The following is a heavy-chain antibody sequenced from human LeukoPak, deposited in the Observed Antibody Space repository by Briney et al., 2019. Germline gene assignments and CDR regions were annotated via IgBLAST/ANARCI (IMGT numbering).Heavy chain of an antibody. Sequence: AGGSLRLSCGASGFTFDDYGMSWVRQAPGKGLVWVSRINSDGSSTSYADSVKGRFTISRDNAKNTLYLQMNSLRAEDTAVYYCAKSGYNRFDYWGQGTLVTVSS. CDR3: AKSGYNRFDY. CDR2: INSDGSST. CDR1: GFTFDDYG. D-gene: IGHD5-24*01. V-gene: IGHV3-74*01. J-gene: IGHJ4*02.